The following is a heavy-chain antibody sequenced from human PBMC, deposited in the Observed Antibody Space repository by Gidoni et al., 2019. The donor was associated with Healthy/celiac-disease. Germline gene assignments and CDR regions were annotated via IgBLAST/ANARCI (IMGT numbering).Heavy chain of an antibody. CDR3: AKERSSGWANYYYYYGMDV. CDR1: GFTFSSYA. CDR2: ISGSGGST. V-gene: IGHV3-23*01. Sequence: EVQLLESGGGLVQPGGSLRLSCAASGFTFSSYAMSWVRQAPGKGLEWVSAISGSGGSTYYADSVKGRFTISRDNSKNTLYLQMNSLRAEDTAVYYCAKERSSGWANYYYYYGMDVWGQGTTVTVSS. D-gene: IGHD6-19*01. J-gene: IGHJ6*02.